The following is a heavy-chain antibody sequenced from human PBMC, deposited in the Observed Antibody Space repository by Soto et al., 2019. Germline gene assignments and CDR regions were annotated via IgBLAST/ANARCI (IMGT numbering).Heavy chain of an antibody. V-gene: IGHV3-74*01. CDR3: ARTGDSSGYYPPRDAFDI. Sequence: GGSLRLSCAASGFTFSSYWMHWVRQAPGKGLVWVSRINSDGSSTSYADSVKGRFTISRDNAKNSLYLQMNSLRAEDTAVYYCARTGDSSGYYPPRDAFDIWGQGTMVTVSS. CDR1: GFTFSSYW. D-gene: IGHD3-22*01. J-gene: IGHJ3*02. CDR2: INSDGSST.